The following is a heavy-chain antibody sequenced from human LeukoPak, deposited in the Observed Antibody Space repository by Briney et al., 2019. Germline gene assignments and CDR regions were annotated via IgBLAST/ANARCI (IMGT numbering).Heavy chain of an antibody. CDR3: ARGQKYRNGYTVTELGSGYFDY. J-gene: IGHJ4*02. D-gene: IGHD5-18*01. V-gene: IGHV4-59*01. CDR1: GGSIISYY. CDR2: IHSSGST. Sequence: PSETLSLTCTVSGGSIISYYWSWIRQSPQKGLEWIAYIHSSGSTNYNPSLKSRVTISVDTSKNQFSLKLRSVTAADTAVYYCARGQKYRNGYTVTELGSGYFDYWGQGTLVTVSS.